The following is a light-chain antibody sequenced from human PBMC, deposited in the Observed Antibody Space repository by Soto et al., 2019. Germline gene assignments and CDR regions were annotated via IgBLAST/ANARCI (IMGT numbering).Light chain of an antibody. V-gene: IGKV1-5*03. Sequence: DIQMTQSPSTLSASVGDRVTITCRASQSISSWLAWYQQKPGKAPKLLIYKASSLESGVPSRFSGSGSGTEFTLNLSSLQPDDFATYYCQQYNSYLWTFGQGTKVEIK. CDR1: QSISSW. J-gene: IGKJ1*01. CDR2: KAS. CDR3: QQYNSYLWT.